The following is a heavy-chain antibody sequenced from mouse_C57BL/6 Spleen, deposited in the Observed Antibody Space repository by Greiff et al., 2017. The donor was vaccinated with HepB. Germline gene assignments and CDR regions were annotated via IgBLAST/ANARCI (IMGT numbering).Heavy chain of an antibody. CDR2: INPSTGGT. CDR3: ARSSIYYYGSSYFDY. CDR1: GYSFTGYY. V-gene: IGHV1-42*01. J-gene: IGHJ2*01. D-gene: IGHD1-1*01. Sequence: VQLQQSGPELVKPGASVKISCKASGYSFTGYYMNWVKQSPEKSLEWIGEINPSTGGTTYNQKFKAKATLTVDKSSSTAYMQLKSLTSEDSAVYYCARSSIYYYGSSYFDYWGQGTTLTVSS.